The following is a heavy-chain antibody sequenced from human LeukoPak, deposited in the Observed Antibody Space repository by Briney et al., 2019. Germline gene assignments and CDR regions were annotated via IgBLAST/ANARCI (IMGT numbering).Heavy chain of an antibody. V-gene: IGHV4-34*01. J-gene: IGHJ3*02. D-gene: IGHD5-12*01. CDR3: ATGGDSGYRPAAFDI. Sequence: PSETLSLTCAVYGVSFSGYYWSWIRQPPGKGLEWIGEINHSGSTNYNPSLKSRVTISIDTSKNQFSLKLTSVTAADTAMYYCATGGDSGYRPAAFDIWGQGTMVTVSS. CDR1: GVSFSGYY. CDR2: INHSGST.